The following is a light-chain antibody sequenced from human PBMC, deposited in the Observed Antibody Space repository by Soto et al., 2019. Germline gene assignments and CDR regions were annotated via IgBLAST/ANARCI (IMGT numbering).Light chain of an antibody. CDR3: SSYTSATTLVV. V-gene: IGLV2-14*03. Sequence: QSALTQPASVSGSPGQSITIPCTGTSSDVGGYDYVSWYQHHPGKAPKLMIYDVTERPPGVSNRLSGSKSGNTASLTISDLQPEDEADYYCSSYTSATTLVVFDGGTKVTVL. CDR1: SSDVGGYDY. J-gene: IGLJ2*01. CDR2: DVT.